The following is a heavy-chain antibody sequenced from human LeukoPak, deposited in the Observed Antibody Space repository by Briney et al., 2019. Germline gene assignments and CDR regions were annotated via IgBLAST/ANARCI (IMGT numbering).Heavy chain of an antibody. Sequence: GGSLRLSCAASGFTFSSYGMHWVRQAPGKGLEWVAFIRYDGGNKYYADSVKGRFTISRDNSKNTLYLQMNSLRAEDTAVYYCAKDRQAYRSSTIFDYWGQGTLVTVSS. CDR3: AKDRQAYRSSTIFDY. D-gene: IGHD6-13*01. V-gene: IGHV3-30*02. J-gene: IGHJ4*02. CDR2: IRYDGGNK. CDR1: GFTFSSYG.